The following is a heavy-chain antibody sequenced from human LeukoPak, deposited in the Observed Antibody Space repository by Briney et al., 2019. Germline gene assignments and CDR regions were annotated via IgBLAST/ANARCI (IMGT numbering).Heavy chain of an antibody. CDR2: ISYDGSNK. CDR3: ARGGHYYDSSGYYGFDY. Sequence: PGGSLRLSCADSGFTFSRYSMNWARQAPGKGLEWVAVISYDGSNKYYADSVKGRFTISRDNSKNTLYLQMNSLRAEDTAVYYCARGGHYYDSSGYYGFDYWGQGTLVTVSS. CDR1: GFTFSRYS. J-gene: IGHJ4*02. V-gene: IGHV3-30*03. D-gene: IGHD3-22*01.